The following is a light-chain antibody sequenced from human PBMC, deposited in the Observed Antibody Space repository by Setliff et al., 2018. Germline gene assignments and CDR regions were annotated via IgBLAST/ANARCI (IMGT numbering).Light chain of an antibody. J-gene: IGLJ1*01. Sequence: QSALAQPPSASGSPGQSVTISCTGTSSDVGGYNYVSWYQQHPGKAPKLMIYEVSKRPSGVPDRFSGSKSSNTASLTVSGLQAEDEADYYCSSYAGSNNPYVFGTGTRSPS. V-gene: IGLV2-8*01. CDR1: SSDVGGYNY. CDR3: SSYAGSNNPYV. CDR2: EVS.